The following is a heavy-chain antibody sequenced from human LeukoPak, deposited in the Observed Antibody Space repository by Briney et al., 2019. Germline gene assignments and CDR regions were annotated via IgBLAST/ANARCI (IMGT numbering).Heavy chain of an antibody. CDR2: IKEDGSEK. Sequence: GGSLRLSCVASGFIFSSYWMSWVRQTPGKGLEWVANIKEDGSEKYYVDSVKGRFTISRDNAKNSLYLQMNSLRAEDTAVYYCARSPNYKGYFDYWGQGTLVTVSS. J-gene: IGHJ4*02. V-gene: IGHV3-7*01. CDR3: ARSPNYKGYFDY. D-gene: IGHD3-10*01. CDR1: GFIFSSYW.